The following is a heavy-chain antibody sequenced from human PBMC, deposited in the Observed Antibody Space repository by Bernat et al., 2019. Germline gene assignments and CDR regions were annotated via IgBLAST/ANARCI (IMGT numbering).Heavy chain of an antibody. D-gene: IGHD4-23*01. Sequence: EVQLVESGGDLVQPGGSLRLSCAASGFAFSSYWMSWVRQAPGKGLEWVANIKEDESEKYYVDSVKGRFTISRDTAKNSLYLQMNSLRAEDTAVYYCARPLGWRDAFDIWGQGTVVTVSS. V-gene: IGHV3-7*04. CDR1: GFAFSSYW. CDR2: IKEDESEK. CDR3: ARPLGWRDAFDI. J-gene: IGHJ3*02.